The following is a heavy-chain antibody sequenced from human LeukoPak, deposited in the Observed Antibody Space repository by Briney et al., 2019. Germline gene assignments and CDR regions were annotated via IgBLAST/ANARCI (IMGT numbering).Heavy chain of an antibody. J-gene: IGHJ3*02. Sequence: PSETLSLTCTVSGGSISSGGYYWSWIRQHPGKGLEWIGYIYYSGSTYYNPSLKSRDTISVDTSKNQFSLKLSSVTAADTAVYYCARAINYYDSSGYLVGAFDIWGQGTMVTVSS. V-gene: IGHV4-31*03. D-gene: IGHD3-22*01. CDR1: GGSISSGGYY. CDR3: ARAINYYDSSGYLVGAFDI. CDR2: IYYSGST.